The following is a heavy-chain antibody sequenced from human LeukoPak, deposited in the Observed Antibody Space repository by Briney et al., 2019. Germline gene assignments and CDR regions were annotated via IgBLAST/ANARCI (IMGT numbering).Heavy chain of an antibody. J-gene: IGHJ6*03. Sequence: GGSLRLSCAASGFTFSRNVMHWVRQAPGKGLEWVALISYDGNNKFYADSVKGRFTISRDNSRNTLFLQMNSLRGEDAAVYSCARGGIPTGPYYYFYYMAVWGKGTAVTVSS. CDR2: ISYDGNNK. CDR3: ARGGIPTGPYYYFYYMAV. CDR1: GFTFSRNV. V-gene: IGHV3-30*01. D-gene: IGHD3-10*01.